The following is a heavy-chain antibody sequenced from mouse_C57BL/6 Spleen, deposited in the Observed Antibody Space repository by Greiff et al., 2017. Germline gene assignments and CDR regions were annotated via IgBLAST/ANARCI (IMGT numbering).Heavy chain of an antibody. D-gene: IGHD1-1*01. V-gene: IGHV14-1*01. Sequence: EVKLMESGAELVRPGASVKLSCTASGFNIKDYYMHWVKQRPEQGLEWIGRIDPEDGDTEYAPKFQGKATMTADTSSNPAYLQLSSLTSEDTAVYYCTTSYYGSQFFFDYWGQGTTLTVSS. CDR3: TTSYYGSQFFFDY. CDR1: GFNIKDYY. CDR2: IDPEDGDT. J-gene: IGHJ2*01.